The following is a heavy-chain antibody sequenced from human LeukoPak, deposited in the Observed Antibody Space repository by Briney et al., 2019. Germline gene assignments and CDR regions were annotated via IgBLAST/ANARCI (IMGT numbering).Heavy chain of an antibody. J-gene: IGHJ3*02. Sequence: GGSLRLSCAASGFTFSSYEMNGVRQAPGRGLEGVSYISSSWSTIYYADSVKGLLTISRDNAETSLYLQMNSLSAEDTAVYYCARARDYGSGKANAFDIWGQGAMVTVSS. D-gene: IGHD3-10*01. CDR1: GFTFSSYE. CDR2: ISSSWSTI. CDR3: ARARDYGSGKANAFDI. V-gene: IGHV3-48*03.